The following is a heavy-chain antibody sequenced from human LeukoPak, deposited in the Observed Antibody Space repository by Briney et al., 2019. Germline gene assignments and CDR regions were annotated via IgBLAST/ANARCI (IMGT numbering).Heavy chain of an antibody. J-gene: IGHJ5*02. CDR2: ISGSGGSP. CDR1: GFTFSNYA. Sequence: GGSLRLSCAASGFTFSNYAMSWVRQAPGKGLEWVSGISGSGGSPHYADSVKGRFSISRGNSKNTLYMQMNSLRAEDTAVYCCAKEWGLTFWFDPWGQGTLVTVSS. D-gene: IGHD7-27*01. CDR3: AKEWGLTFWFDP. V-gene: IGHV3-23*01.